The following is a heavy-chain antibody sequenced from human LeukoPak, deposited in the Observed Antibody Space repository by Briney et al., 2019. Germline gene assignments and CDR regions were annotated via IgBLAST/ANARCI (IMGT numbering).Heavy chain of an antibody. D-gene: IGHD5-24*01. Sequence: SGGSLRLSCVASGFTFSSYWMHWVRQAPGKGLVWVSRINSDGSSTSYADSVKGRFTISRDNAKNTLYLQMNSLRAEDTAVYYCVRAGEMATALFDYWGQGTLVTVSS. CDR2: INSDGSST. CDR1: GFTFSSYW. J-gene: IGHJ4*02. V-gene: IGHV3-74*01. CDR3: VRAGEMATALFDY.